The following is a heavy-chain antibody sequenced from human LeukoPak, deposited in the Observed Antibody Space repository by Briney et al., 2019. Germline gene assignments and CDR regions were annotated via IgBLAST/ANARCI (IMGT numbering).Heavy chain of an antibody. CDR1: GFIFSNDA. V-gene: IGHV3-33*01. Sequence: GGSLRLSCAASGFIFSNDAMHWVRQAPGKGLEWVPFIWSDGSNKYYADSVKGRFTISRDNSKNTLYLQMNSLRAEDTAVYYCAREGYYEPPDYYYYGMDVWGQGTTVTVSS. D-gene: IGHD3-22*01. J-gene: IGHJ6*02. CDR3: AREGYYEPPDYYYYGMDV. CDR2: IWSDGSNK.